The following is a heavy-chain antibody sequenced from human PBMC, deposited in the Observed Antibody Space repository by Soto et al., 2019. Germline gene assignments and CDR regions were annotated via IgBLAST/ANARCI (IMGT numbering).Heavy chain of an antibody. D-gene: IGHD5-12*01. CDR2: SNPSGAST. CDR3: ARDPWNY. CDR1: GYTFSNYY. Sequence: QVQLVQSGAEVKKPGASVKVSCKTSGYTFSNYYVHWVRQAPGQGLEWMGMSNPSGASTYAQKFQGRVTMTRDTSTSTVYMELSSLRSDDTAMYYCARDPWNYWGQGTLVTVSS. V-gene: IGHV1-46*01. J-gene: IGHJ4*02.